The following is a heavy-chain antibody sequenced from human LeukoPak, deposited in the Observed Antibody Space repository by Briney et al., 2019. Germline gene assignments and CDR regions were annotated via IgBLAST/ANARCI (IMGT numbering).Heavy chain of an antibody. D-gene: IGHD2-8*02. CDR1: GFTFGDYA. J-gene: IGHJ4*02. V-gene: IGHV3-23*01. CDR2: IFPSGGEI. Sequence: GGSLRLSCTASGFTFGDYAMIWVRQPPGKGLEWVSSIFPSGGEIHYADSVRGRFTISRDNSKSTLSLQMNSLRAEDTAIYYCATYRQVLLPFESWGQGTLVTVSS. CDR3: ATYRQVLLPFES.